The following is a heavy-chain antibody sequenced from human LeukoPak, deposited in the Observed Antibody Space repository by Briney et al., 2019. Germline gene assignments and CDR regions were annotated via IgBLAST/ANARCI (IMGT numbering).Heavy chain of an antibody. Sequence: PGGSLRLSCAASGFTFSSYAMHLVRQAPGKGLEGVAVISYDGSNKYYADSVKGRFTISRDNAKNSLYLQMNSLGGEDTAVYYCARDQPAPRRAIFDYWGQGTLVTVSS. CDR3: ARDQPAPRRAIFDY. D-gene: IGHD1-14*01. CDR1: GFTFSSYA. CDR2: ISYDGSNK. J-gene: IGHJ4*02. V-gene: IGHV3-30*07.